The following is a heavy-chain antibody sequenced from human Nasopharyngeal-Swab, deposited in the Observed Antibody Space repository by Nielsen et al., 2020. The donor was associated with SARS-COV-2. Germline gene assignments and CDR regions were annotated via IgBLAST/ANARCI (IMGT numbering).Heavy chain of an antibody. CDR3: ARDREPGIAYYYGMDV. CDR1: GYTFSSYD. J-gene: IGHJ6*02. Sequence: ASVKVSCKASGYTFSSYDINWVRQATAQGLEWMGWMNPNSGNTGYAQKFQGRVTMTRNTSISTAYMELSSLRSEDTAVYYCARDREPGIAYYYGMDVWGQGTTVTVSS. V-gene: IGHV1-8*01. CDR2: MNPNSGNT. D-gene: IGHD6-13*01.